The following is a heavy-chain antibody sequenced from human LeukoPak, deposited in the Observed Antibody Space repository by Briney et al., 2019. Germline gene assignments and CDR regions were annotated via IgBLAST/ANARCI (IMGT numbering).Heavy chain of an antibody. CDR2: IYYSGST. Sequence: SETLSLTCTVSGGSISSYYWSWIRQPPGKGLEWIGYIYYSGSTNYNPSLKSRVTISVDTSKNQFSLKLSSVTAADTAVYYCARRPVPAAIVYYYYYMDVWGKGTTVTVSS. D-gene: IGHD2-2*02. CDR1: GGSISSYY. CDR3: ARRPVPAAIVYYYYYMDV. J-gene: IGHJ6*03. V-gene: IGHV4-59*08.